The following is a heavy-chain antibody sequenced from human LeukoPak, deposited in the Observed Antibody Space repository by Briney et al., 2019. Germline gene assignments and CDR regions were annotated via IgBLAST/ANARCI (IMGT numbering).Heavy chain of an antibody. Sequence: GGSLRLSCAASGFTFSSYSMNWVRQAPGKGLEWVSSISSSSSYIYYTDSVKGRFTISRDNAKNSLYLQMNSLRAEDTAVYYCARENSMVRGVLRYWGQGTLVTVSS. J-gene: IGHJ4*02. V-gene: IGHV3-21*01. D-gene: IGHD3-10*01. CDR1: GFTFSSYS. CDR2: ISSSSSYI. CDR3: ARENSMVRGVLRY.